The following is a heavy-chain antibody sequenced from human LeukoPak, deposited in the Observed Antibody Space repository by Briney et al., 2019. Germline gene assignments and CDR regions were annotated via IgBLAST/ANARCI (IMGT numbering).Heavy chain of an antibody. V-gene: IGHV4-39*07. D-gene: IGHD3-22*01. J-gene: IGHJ4*02. CDR2: IYYSGST. CDR3: AREVRGVVVITTV. Sequence: SETLSLTCTVSGGSISSSSYYWGWIRQPPGTGLEWIGSIYYSGSTYYNPSLKSRVTISVDTSKNQFSLKLSSVTAADTAVYYCAREVRGVVVITTVWGQGTLVTVSS. CDR1: GGSISSSSYY.